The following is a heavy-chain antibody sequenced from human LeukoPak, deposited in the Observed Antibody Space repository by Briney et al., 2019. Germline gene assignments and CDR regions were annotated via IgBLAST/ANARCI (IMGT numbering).Heavy chain of an antibody. CDR2: INPNSGGT. D-gene: IGHD5-24*01. Sequence: EASVKVSCKASGYTFTGYYMHWVRQAPGQGLEWMGWINPNSGGTNYAQKFQGRVTMTRDTSISTAYMELSRLRSDDTAVYYCARALEMATIGRAFDIWGQGTMVTVSS. V-gene: IGHV1-2*02. J-gene: IGHJ3*02. CDR1: GYTFTGYY. CDR3: ARALEMATIGRAFDI.